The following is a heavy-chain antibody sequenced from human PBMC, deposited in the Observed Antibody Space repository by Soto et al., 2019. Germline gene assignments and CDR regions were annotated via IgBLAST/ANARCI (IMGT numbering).Heavy chain of an antibody. V-gene: IGHV4-31*03. CDR1: GVSISSGADY. CDR3: ARFAYRSGWNFDY. D-gene: IGHD6-19*01. J-gene: IGHJ4*02. CDR2: IYSSGSS. Sequence: SETLSLTCSVSGVSISSGADYWSWIRQRPGKGLEWIGSIYSSGSSSYNPALKSRLTISLDTSKNQFPLKLTSVTAADTAVYYCARFAYRSGWNFDYWGRGTLVT.